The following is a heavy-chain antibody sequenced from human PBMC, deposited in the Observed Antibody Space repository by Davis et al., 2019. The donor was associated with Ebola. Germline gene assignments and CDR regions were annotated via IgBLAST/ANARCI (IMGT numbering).Heavy chain of an antibody. Sequence: KVSCKGSGYSFTSYWISWVRQMPGKGLEWMGRIDPSDSYTNYSPSFQGHVTISADKSISTAYLQWSSLKASDTAMYYCARLPYYYDSSGSSFDYWGQGTLVTVSS. CDR2: IDPSDSYT. J-gene: IGHJ4*02. CDR3: ARLPYYYDSSGSSFDY. V-gene: IGHV5-10-1*01. D-gene: IGHD3-22*01. CDR1: GYSFTSYW.